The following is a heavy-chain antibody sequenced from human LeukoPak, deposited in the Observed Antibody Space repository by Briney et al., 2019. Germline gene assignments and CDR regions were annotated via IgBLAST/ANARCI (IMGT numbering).Heavy chain of an antibody. J-gene: IGHJ4*02. Sequence: ASVKVSCKASGATFASYDINWVRQATGQGLEWMGWMHPHSGNTGYAQTFQGRVTMTTNISTSTAYMELSSLRYEDTAVYYCTRDSSGSSVGTGFDYWGQGTLVTVSS. CDR3: TRDSSGSSVGTGFDY. CDR2: MHPHSGNT. D-gene: IGHD1-26*01. V-gene: IGHV1-8*01. CDR1: GATFASYD.